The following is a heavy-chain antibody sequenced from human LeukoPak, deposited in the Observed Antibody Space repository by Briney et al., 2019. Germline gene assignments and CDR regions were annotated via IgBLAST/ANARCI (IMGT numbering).Heavy chain of an antibody. CDR3: ARDSWAGIFFDI. CDR2: IKQDGSEK. D-gene: IGHD3-10*01. V-gene: IGHV3-7*01. CDR1: GFTFSNAW. Sequence: HGGSLRLSCGASGFTFSNAWMSWVRQAPGKGLEWVANIKQDGSEKYYVDSVKGRFTISRDNAKNSLYLQMNSLRAEDTAVYYCARDSWAGIFFDIWGQGTMVTVSS. J-gene: IGHJ3*02.